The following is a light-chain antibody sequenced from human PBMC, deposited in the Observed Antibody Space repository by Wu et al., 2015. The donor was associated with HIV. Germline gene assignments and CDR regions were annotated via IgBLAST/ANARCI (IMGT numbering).Light chain of an antibody. CDR2: ETS. Sequence: EIVMTQSPATLSVSPGERATLSCRASQSVSSNLAWYQQKPGQAPRLLIYETSNRATGIPARFSGSGSGTDFTLTISSLEPEDFAVYYCHQRTTWPRTFGQGPRWKSN. J-gene: IGKJ1*01. CDR1: QSVSSN. CDR3: HQRTTWPRT. V-gene: IGKV3-11*01.